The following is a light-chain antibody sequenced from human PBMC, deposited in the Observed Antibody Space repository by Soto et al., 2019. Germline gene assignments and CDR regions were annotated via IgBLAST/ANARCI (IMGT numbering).Light chain of an antibody. Sequence: EIVLTQSPVTLSLSPGERATLSCRASQSVSSSYLAWYQQKPGQAPRLLIYGASSRATGIPDRFSGSGSGTDFTLTISRLEPEDFAVYYCQQYGNSPQTFGQGTKVDI. CDR2: GAS. CDR3: QQYGNSPQT. CDR1: QSVSSSY. J-gene: IGKJ1*01. V-gene: IGKV3-20*01.